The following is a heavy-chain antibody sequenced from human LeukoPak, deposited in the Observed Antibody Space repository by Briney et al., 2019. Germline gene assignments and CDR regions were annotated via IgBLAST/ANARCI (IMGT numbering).Heavy chain of an antibody. D-gene: IGHD1-26*01. Sequence: GRSLRLSCTASGFTFSAYGIHWVRQAPGKGLEWLAVIWYDGTNKYYADSVKGRFTISRDNSKNTVSLQMNSLRAEDTALYYCAKDDCGSLDYWGQGTLVTVSS. CDR3: AKDDCGSLDY. V-gene: IGHV3-33*06. CDR1: GFTFSAYG. CDR2: IWYDGTNK. J-gene: IGHJ4*02.